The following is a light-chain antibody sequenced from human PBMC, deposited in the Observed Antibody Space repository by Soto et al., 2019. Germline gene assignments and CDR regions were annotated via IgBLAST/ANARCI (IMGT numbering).Light chain of an antibody. CDR1: QSIGYY. V-gene: IGKV3-11*01. CDR3: QQRGNWPPTWT. Sequence: EIVLTQSPATLSLSPGERATLSCRASQSIGYYLAWYQENPGQAPRLLIYDASIRATGIPARFSGSWSGTDFPLTINGLEPEDSAVYYCQQRGNWPPTWTFGQGTKVEIK. J-gene: IGKJ1*01. CDR2: DAS.